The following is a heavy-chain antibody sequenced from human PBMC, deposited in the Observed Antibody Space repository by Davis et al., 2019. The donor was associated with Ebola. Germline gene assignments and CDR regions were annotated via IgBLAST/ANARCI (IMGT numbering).Heavy chain of an antibody. CDR2: MNPNSGNT. CDR3: AIAAAGTVRFDP. D-gene: IGHD6-13*01. V-gene: IGHV1-8*01. Sequence: ASVKVSCKASGYTFTSYDINWVRQATGQGLEWMGWMNPNSGNTGYAQKFQGRVTMTRNTSISTAYMELRSLRSDDTAVYYCAIAAAGTVRFDPWGQGTLVTVSS. J-gene: IGHJ5*02. CDR1: GYTFTSYD.